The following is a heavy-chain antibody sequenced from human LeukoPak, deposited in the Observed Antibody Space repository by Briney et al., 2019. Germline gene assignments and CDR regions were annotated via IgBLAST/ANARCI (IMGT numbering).Heavy chain of an antibody. V-gene: IGHV1-2*02. CDR3: ASMSMVRGVIISYYFDY. J-gene: IGHJ4*02. CDR2: INPNSGGT. D-gene: IGHD3-10*01. Sequence: ASVKVSCKAPGYTFTGYYMHWVRQAPGQGLEWMGWINPNSGGTNYAQKFQGRVTMTRDTSISTAYMELSRLRSDDTAVYYCASMSMVRGVIISYYFDYWGQGTLVTVSS. CDR1: GYTFTGYY.